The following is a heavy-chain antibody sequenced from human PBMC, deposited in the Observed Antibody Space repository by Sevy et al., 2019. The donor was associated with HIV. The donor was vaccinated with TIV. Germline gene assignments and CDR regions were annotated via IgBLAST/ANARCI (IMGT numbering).Heavy chain of an antibody. D-gene: IGHD1-7*01. V-gene: IGHV4-59*01. CDR2: IYYSGST. CDR3: ARTLSLTGTGEENWFDP. Sequence: SETLSLTCTVSGGSISSYYWSWIRQPPGKGLEWIGYIYYSGSTNYNPSLKSRVTISVDTSKNQFSLKRSSVTAADTAVYYCARTLSLTGTGEENWFDPWGQGTLVTVSS. J-gene: IGHJ5*02. CDR1: GGSISSYY.